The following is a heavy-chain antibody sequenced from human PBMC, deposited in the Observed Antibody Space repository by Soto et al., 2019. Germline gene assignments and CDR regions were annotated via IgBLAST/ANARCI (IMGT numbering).Heavy chain of an antibody. D-gene: IGHD3-10*01. J-gene: IGHJ2*01. CDR2: IGCNGVGI. Sequence: PGGSLRLSCAASGFTFGDYALHWVRQAPGKGLEMVSVIGCNGVGIDYADSVKGRFTTSRDNSKNSLILQMDSRRAEKTAFYYCAKDIFGSGTSWYFDLWGRGILVTVSS. CDR3: AKDIFGSGTSWYFDL. V-gene: IGHV3-9*01. CDR1: GFTFGDYA.